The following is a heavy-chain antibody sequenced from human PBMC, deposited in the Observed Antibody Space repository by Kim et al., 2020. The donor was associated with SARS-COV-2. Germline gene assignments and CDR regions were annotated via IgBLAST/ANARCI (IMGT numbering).Heavy chain of an antibody. CDR2: T. CDR3: ARDTVTTGFDY. Sequence: TNYTPSLKSRVTISVDTSKNQFSLKLSSVTAADTAVYYCARDTVTTGFDYWGQGTLVTVSS. J-gene: IGHJ4*02. D-gene: IGHD4-17*01. V-gene: IGHV4-59*01.